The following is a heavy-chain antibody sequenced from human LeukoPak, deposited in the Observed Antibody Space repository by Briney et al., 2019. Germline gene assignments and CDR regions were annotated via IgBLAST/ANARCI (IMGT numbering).Heavy chain of an antibody. D-gene: IGHD6-19*01. V-gene: IGHV4-34*01. Sequence: TSSETLSLTCAVYGGSFSGYYWSWIRQPPGKGLEWIGEINHSGSTNYNPSLKSRVTISVDTSKNQFSLKLSSVTAADTAVYYCARSADSSGWYAGSFDYWGQGTLVTVSS. CDR3: ARSADSSGWYAGSFDY. CDR2: INHSGST. J-gene: IGHJ4*02. CDR1: GGSFSGYY.